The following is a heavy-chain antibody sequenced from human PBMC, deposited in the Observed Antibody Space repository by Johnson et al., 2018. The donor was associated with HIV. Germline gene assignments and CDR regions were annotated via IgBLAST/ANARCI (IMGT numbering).Heavy chain of an antibody. CDR3: ARARVGSYYAFDF. D-gene: IGHD1-26*01. V-gene: IGHV3-7*03. J-gene: IGHJ3*01. Sequence: DVQLVESGGGLVQPGGSLRLSCAASGFTFSTYWMSWVRQAPGKGLEWVANVKEDGSEKYYVDAVKGRFTISRDNAKNSLYLQMNSLRAEDTAVYYCARARVGSYYAFDFWGQGTVVTVSS. CDR1: GFTFSTYW. CDR2: VKEDGSEK.